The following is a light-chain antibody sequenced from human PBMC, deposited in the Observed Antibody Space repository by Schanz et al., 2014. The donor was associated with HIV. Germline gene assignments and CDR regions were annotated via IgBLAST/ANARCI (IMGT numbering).Light chain of an antibody. CDR1: QTVSSNS. J-gene: IGKJ1*01. CDR3: LQYDNWPRT. CDR2: DAS. Sequence: EIVLTQSPVILSLSPGERATLSCRASQTVSSNSLGWYQQKRGQVPRLLIFDASIRATGIPDRFSGSGSGTDFTLTSSSLQSEDCAVYYCLQYDNWPRTFGQGTKVEIK. V-gene: IGKV3D-20*02.